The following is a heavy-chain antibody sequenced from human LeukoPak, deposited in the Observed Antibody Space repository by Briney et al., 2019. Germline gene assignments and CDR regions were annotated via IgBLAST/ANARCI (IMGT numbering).Heavy chain of an antibody. J-gene: IGHJ4*02. CDR2: IIPILGIA. D-gene: IGHD3-9*01. V-gene: IGHV1-69*04. CDR3: ARERYDILTGYYSYYFDY. Sequence: SAKVSCKASGGTFSSYAISWVRQAPGQGLEWMGRIIPILGIANYAQKFQGRVTITADKSTSTAFMELSSLRSEDTAVYYCARERYDILTGYYSYYFDYWGQGTPVTVSS. CDR1: GGTFSSYA.